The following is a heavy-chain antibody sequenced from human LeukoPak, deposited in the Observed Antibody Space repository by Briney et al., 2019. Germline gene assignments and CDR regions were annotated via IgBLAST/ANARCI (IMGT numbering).Heavy chain of an antibody. V-gene: IGHV4-59*08. Sequence: SETLSLTCTVSGGSISSYYWSWIRQPPGKGLEWIGYIYYSGSTNYNPSLKSRVTISVDTSKNQFSLKLSSATAADTAVYYCARHLSNGFVVAPAAGAFDIWGQGTMVTVSS. CDR1: GGSISSYY. D-gene: IGHD2-2*01. CDR2: IYYSGST. CDR3: ARHLSNGFVVAPAAGAFDI. J-gene: IGHJ3*02.